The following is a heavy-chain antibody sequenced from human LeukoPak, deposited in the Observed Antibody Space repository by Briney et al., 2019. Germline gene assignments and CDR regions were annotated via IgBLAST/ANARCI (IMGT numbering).Heavy chain of an antibody. CDR3: AKAQDRRAVAGTVDY. Sequence: GGSLRLSCAASGFTFSSYEMNWVRQAPGKGLEWVSYISSSGSTIYYADSVKGRFTISRDNAKNSLYLQMNSLRAEDTAVYYCAKAQDRRAVAGTVDYWGQGTLVTVSS. J-gene: IGHJ4*02. CDR1: GFTFSSYE. CDR2: ISSSGSTI. V-gene: IGHV3-48*03. D-gene: IGHD6-19*01.